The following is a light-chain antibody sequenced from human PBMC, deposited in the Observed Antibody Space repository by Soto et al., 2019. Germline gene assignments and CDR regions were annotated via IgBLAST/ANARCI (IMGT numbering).Light chain of an antibody. CDR2: SNN. V-gene: IGLV1-44*01. CDR3: AAWDDSLNGPV. CDR1: SSNIGSNT. J-gene: IGLJ2*01. Sequence: QSVLTQPTSASGTPGQRVTISCSGSSSNIGSNTVNWYQQLPGTAPKPLIYSNNQRPSGVPDRFSGSKSGTSASLAISGLQSEDEADYYCAAWDDSLNGPVFGGGTKLTVL.